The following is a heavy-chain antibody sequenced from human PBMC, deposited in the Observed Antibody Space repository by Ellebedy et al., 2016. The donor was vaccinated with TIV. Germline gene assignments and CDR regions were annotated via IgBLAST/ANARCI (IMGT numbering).Heavy chain of an antibody. Sequence: SETLSLTCTVSGGSLVRYHWSWIRQPPGKGLEWIGHIYYTGSADYNPSLKSRLTMSVDTSNNQVSLNLSSVTAADTAVYYCARGSTYYYGSGTYSSYFDHWGQGALVTVSS. CDR1: GGSLVRYH. J-gene: IGHJ4*02. D-gene: IGHD3-10*01. V-gene: IGHV4-59*01. CDR3: ARGSTYYYGSGTYSSYFDH. CDR2: IYYTGSA.